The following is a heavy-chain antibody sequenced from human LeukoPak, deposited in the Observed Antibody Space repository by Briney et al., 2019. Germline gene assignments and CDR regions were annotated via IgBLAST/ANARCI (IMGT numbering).Heavy chain of an antibody. CDR2: MYHSGST. CDR3: ARRIGTSYFDY. V-gene: IGHV4-38-2*01. J-gene: IGHJ4*02. CDR1: GYSINSGYY. Sequence: PSETLSLTCAVSGYSINSGYYWGWIRQPPGKGLEWIGSMYHSGSTYYNPSLKSRVILSVDASKNQFSLKLSSVTAADTAVYYCARRIGTSYFDYWGQGTLVTVSP. D-gene: IGHD1-1*01.